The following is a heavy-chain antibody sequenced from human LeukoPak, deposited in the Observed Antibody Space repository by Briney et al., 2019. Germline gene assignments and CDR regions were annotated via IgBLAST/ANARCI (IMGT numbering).Heavy chain of an antibody. CDR3: ARDPYSSGWYGSAFDI. D-gene: IGHD6-19*01. Sequence: SETLSLTCTVSGGSISSYYWSWIRQPPGKGLEWIGYIYYSGSTNYNPSLKSRVTISVDTSKNQFSLKLGSVTAADTAVYYCARDPYSSGWYGSAFDIWGQGTMVTVSS. J-gene: IGHJ3*02. CDR1: GGSISSYY. V-gene: IGHV4-59*01. CDR2: IYYSGST.